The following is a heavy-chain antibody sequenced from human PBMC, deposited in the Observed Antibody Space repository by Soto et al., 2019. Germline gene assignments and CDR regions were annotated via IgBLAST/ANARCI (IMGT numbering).Heavy chain of an antibody. Sequence: GGSLRLSCAASGFTFSSYSMNWVRQAPGKGLEWVSSISRSSSYISYADSVKGRFTISRDNAKNSLYLQMNSLRAEDTAVYYCAKVYGGSYPSTYYFDYWGQGTLVTVSS. CDR2: ISRSSSYI. V-gene: IGHV3-21*01. CDR3: AKVYGGSYPSTYYFDY. CDR1: GFTFSSYS. D-gene: IGHD1-26*01. J-gene: IGHJ4*02.